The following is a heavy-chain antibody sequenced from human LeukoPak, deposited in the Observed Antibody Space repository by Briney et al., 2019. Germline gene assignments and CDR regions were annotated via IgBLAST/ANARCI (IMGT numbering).Heavy chain of an antibody. CDR2: IYHSGST. D-gene: IGHD5-18*01. CDR3: ARGGYSYGSGGGYFDD. V-gene: IGHV4-30-2*01. CDR1: GGSISSGGYS. Sequence: SQTLSLTCAVSGGSISSGGYSWSWIRQPPGKGLEWIGYIYHSGSTYYNPSLKSRVTISVDRSKNQFSLKLSSVTAADTAVYYCARGGYSYGSGGGYFDDWGQGTLVTVSS. J-gene: IGHJ4*02.